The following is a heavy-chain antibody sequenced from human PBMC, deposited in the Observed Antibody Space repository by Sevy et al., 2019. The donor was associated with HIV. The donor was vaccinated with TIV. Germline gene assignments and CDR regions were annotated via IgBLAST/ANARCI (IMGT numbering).Heavy chain of an antibody. CDR3: AKGGDTMVRGAINMDY. Sequence: GGSLRLSCAASGFTFSSYAMSWVRQAPGKGLEWVSAISGSGGSTYYADSVKGRFTISRDNSKNTLYLQMNSLRAEDTAVYYCAKGGDTMVRGAINMDYWGQGTLVTVSS. CDR2: ISGSGGST. D-gene: IGHD3-10*01. J-gene: IGHJ4*02. V-gene: IGHV3-23*01. CDR1: GFTFSSYA.